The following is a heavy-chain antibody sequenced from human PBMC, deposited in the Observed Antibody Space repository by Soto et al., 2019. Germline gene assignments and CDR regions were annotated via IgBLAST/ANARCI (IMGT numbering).Heavy chain of an antibody. CDR3: VRDHSYDKGGYVGSM. CDR2: ISTYTGNT. J-gene: IGHJ4*02. CDR1: GYNFDSYG. Sequence: QATLVQSGSEEEKPGASVKVSCKASGYNFDSYGISWVRKAPGQGLQWMGWISTYTGNTHYSLKFQGRVTMTTDTSTTTAFRQLRSLRVDDTAVYFCVRDHSYDKGGYVGSMWVQGTLVT. V-gene: IGHV1-18*01. D-gene: IGHD3-22*01.